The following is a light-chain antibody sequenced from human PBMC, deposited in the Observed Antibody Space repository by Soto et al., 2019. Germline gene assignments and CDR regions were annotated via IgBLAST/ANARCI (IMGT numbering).Light chain of an antibody. CDR3: CSHAGGLTVYV. Sequence: QSVLTQPASVSGSPGQSITISCTGISSDVGTYTLISWYQQYPGKAPKLVIYEGNKRPSGVSNRFSGSKSGNTASLTISGLQAEDEADYYCCSHAGGLTVYVFGAGTMVTVL. CDR1: SSDVGTYTL. CDR2: EGN. V-gene: IGLV2-23*01. J-gene: IGLJ1*01.